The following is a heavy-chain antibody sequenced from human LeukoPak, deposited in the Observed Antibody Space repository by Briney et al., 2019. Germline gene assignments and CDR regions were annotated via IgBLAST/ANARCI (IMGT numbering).Heavy chain of an antibody. CDR1: GFTFDDYG. V-gene: IGHV3-7*01. Sequence: GGSLRLSCAASGFTFDDYGMNWLRQAPGKGLEWVANIKQDGSAKNYVDSVKGRFTISRDNAKNSLYLQMNNLRVEDTAVYYCARERVTTTSFDYWGQGVLVTVSS. CDR2: IKQDGSAK. J-gene: IGHJ4*02. D-gene: IGHD2/OR15-2a*01. CDR3: ARERVTTTSFDY.